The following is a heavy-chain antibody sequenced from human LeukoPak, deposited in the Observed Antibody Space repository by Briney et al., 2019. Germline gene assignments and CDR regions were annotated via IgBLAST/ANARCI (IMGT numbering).Heavy chain of an antibody. CDR2: ISSSSSHI. J-gene: IGHJ4*02. CDR3: AREILAPGKTLDY. V-gene: IGHV3-21*01. Sequence: PGGSLRLSCVDSGFTFSTYSMNWVRQAPGKGLEWVSSISSSSSHIYYGDSVKGRFTISRDNAKNTLYLQMNSLRAEDTAVYYCAREILAPGKTLDYWGQGALVTVSS. CDR1: GFTFSTYS.